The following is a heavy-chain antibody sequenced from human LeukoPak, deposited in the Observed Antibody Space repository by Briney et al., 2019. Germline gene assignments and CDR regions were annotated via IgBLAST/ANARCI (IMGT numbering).Heavy chain of an antibody. CDR1: GFTFSTYW. CDR2: IKQDVSEK. Sequence: GGSLRLSCAASGFTFSTYWMSWVRQAPGKGLEWEANIKQDVSEKKYVDSVKGRSTISRDNAKNTLYLQMNSLRAEDTAVYYCAKYYYDSSGTSYFDYWGQGTLVTVSS. J-gene: IGHJ4*02. V-gene: IGHV3-7*01. D-gene: IGHD3-22*01. CDR3: AKYYYDSSGTSYFDY.